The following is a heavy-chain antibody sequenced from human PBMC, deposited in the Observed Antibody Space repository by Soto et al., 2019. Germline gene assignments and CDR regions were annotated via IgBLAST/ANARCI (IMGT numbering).Heavy chain of an antibody. V-gene: IGHV4-39*01. CDR2: VYYTGSS. CDR3: RCSSGLTDLVF. Sequence: QLQLQESGPGLVKPSETLSLSCSVSGDSMSSDSFYWIWIRQPPGKVLEWIGSVYYTGSSHYHPARQRRVTISVDTSNNTFSLKLRSLTAADTAVYFCRCSSGLTDLVFWGQGTLVTVSS. CDR1: GDSMSSDSFY. J-gene: IGHJ4*02. D-gene: IGHD6-6*01.